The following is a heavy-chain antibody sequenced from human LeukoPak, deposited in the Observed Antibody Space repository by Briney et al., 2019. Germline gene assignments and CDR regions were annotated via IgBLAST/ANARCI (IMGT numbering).Heavy chain of an antibody. D-gene: IGHD2-2*01. Sequence: SETLSLTCTVSGGSISSGSYYWSWIRQPAGKGLEWIGRIQISGTTNYSPSLKSRVTISVDTSKNQFSLKLSTVTAADTAVYYCAREPRNVVIVPTAIGFDPWGQGTLVTVSS. CDR2: IQISGTT. CDR3: AREPRNVVIVPTAIGFDP. J-gene: IGHJ5*02. V-gene: IGHV4-61*02. CDR1: GGSISSGSYY.